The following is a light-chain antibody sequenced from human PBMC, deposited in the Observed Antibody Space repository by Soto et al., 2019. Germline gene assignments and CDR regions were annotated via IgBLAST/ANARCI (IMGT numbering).Light chain of an antibody. CDR3: MQGAHWPRT. CDR2: KVS. Sequence: DVVMTQSPLSLAVTLGQPASISCRSSESLVHSDGNTYLSWFQQRPGQSPRRLIYKVSNRDSGVPERFSGSGSGTDFTLKISRVEAEDVGVYYCMQGAHWPRTFGQGTTVDIK. J-gene: IGKJ1*01. CDR1: ESLVHSDGNTY. V-gene: IGKV2-30*02.